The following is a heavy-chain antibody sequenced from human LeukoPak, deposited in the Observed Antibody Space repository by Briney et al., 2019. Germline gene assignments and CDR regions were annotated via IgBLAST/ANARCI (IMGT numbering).Heavy chain of an antibody. CDR2: ISLAGQT. CDR3: SRESGPFCPFGY. D-gene: IGHD1-26*01. V-gene: IGHV4-4*02. CDR1: GGSISGTNW. J-gene: IGHJ4*02. Sequence: SGTLSLTCGVSGGSISGTNWWSWVRQPPGQGLEWIGEISLAGQTNYNPSLDGRVTMSLDKSSNQLSLHLTSVTAADTATYFCSRESGPFCPFGYWGQGTLVTVSS.